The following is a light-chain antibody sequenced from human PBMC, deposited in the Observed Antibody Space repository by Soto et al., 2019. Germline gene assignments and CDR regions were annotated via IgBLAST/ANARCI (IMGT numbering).Light chain of an antibody. CDR3: HQRKDWPLT. V-gene: IGKV3-11*01. Sequence: EIVLTQSPATLSLSPGERATLSCRASETIDNYLHWYQQKPGQAPRLLIYDAFYRAAGVPARFSGVGSGTDFTLSISSLEPEDFAFYYCHQRKDWPLTFGGGTRVEI. CDR2: DAF. J-gene: IGKJ4*01. CDR1: ETIDNY.